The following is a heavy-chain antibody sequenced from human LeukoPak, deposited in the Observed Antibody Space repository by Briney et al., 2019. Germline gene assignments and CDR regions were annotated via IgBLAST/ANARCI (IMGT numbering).Heavy chain of an antibody. V-gene: IGHV1-18*01. J-gene: IGHJ4*02. D-gene: IGHD2-2*01. Sequence: ASVKVSCKASGYTFTSYGISWVRRAPGQGLEWMGWISAYNGNTNYAQKLQGRVTMTTDTSTSTAYMELSSLRSEDTAVYYCARGVVPAASPVYYFDYWGQGTLVTVSS. CDR3: ARGVVPAASPVYYFDY. CDR1: GYTFTSYG. CDR2: ISAYNGNT.